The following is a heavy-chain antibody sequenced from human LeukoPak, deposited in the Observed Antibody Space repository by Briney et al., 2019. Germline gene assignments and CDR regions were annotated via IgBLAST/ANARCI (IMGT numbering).Heavy chain of an antibody. Sequence: AGRSLRLSCAASGFIFDDYAMHWVRQAPGKGLEWVSGITGNGGTIAYADSVKGRFTVSRGNAKSSLYLQMSSLRAEDMALYYCVRESGSYYFDYWGQGTLVTVSS. V-gene: IGHV3-9*03. J-gene: IGHJ4*02. CDR3: VRESGSYYFDY. CDR1: GFIFDDYA. D-gene: IGHD3-22*01. CDR2: ITGNGGTI.